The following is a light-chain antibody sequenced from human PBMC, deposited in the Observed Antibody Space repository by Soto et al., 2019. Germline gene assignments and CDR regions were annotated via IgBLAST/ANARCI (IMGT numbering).Light chain of an antibody. J-gene: IGLJ2*01. Sequence: QSALTQPRSVSGSPGQSVTLSCTGTNNDVGGHNYVSWFRQHPGKAPKLIISDVSKRPSGVPDRFSGSKSGNTASLTISGLQAEDEADYYCCSYAGSYTLFGGGTKLPS. CDR1: NNDVGGHNY. V-gene: IGLV2-11*01. CDR3: CSYAGSYTL. CDR2: DVS.